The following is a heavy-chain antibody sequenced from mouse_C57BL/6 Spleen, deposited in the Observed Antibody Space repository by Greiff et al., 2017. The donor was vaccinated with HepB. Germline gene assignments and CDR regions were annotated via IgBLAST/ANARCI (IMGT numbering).Heavy chain of an antibody. CDR3: AREITTVVAPYWYVDV. CDR2: ISYDGSN. V-gene: IGHV3-6*01. Sequence: EVQLQESGPGLVKPSQSLSLTCSVTGYSITSGYYWNWIRQFPGNKLEWMGYISYDGSNNYNPSLKNRISITRDTSKNQFFLKLNSVTTEDTATYYCAREITTVVAPYWYVDVWGTGTTVTVSS. J-gene: IGHJ1*03. D-gene: IGHD1-1*01. CDR1: GYSITSGYY.